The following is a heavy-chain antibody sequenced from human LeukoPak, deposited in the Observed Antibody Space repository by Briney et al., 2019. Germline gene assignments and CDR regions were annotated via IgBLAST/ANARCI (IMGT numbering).Heavy chain of an antibody. V-gene: IGHV4-61*02. CDR2: IYTSGST. CDR3: VRAYSSGYYPPENFFNS. J-gene: IGHJ4*02. CDR1: GGSISSGSYC. D-gene: IGHD3-22*01. Sequence: SETLSLTCTVCGGSISSGSYCWRWIRQPAGKGLEWIGGIYTSGSTNYDPSLKSRVTISVDTSRNQFSLKLSSVTAADTAVYYCVRAYSSGYYPPENFFNSWGQGTLVTVSS.